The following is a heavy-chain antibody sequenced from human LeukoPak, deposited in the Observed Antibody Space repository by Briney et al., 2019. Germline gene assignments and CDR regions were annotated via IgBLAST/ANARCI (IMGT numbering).Heavy chain of an antibody. CDR3: ARLDSDYTNPLDP. Sequence: GESLKISCKGSGYNFGTSWIGWVRQMPGKGLEWMGIIYPGDSDTRYSPSFQGQVTISADKSISTAYLQWSSLKASDTAMYYCARLDSDYTNPLDPWGQGTLVTVSS. D-gene: IGHD4-11*01. V-gene: IGHV5-51*01. J-gene: IGHJ5*02. CDR1: GYNFGTSW. CDR2: IYPGDSDT.